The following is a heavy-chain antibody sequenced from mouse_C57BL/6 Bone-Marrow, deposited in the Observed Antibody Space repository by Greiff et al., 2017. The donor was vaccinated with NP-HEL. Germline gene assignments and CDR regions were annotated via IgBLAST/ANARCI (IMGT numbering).Heavy chain of an antibody. CDR3: NRTIWDGYYGVDY. Sequence: VQLQQSGAELVRPGASVKLSCTASGFNIKDDYMHWVKQRPEQGLEWIGWIDPENGDTKYASKFQGKATITADTSSNTAYLQLSSLRSEDTAVYYCNRTIWDGYYGVDYGGQGTLVTVSA. CDR2: IDPENGDT. CDR1: GFNIKDDY. J-gene: IGHJ3*01. D-gene: IGHD2-3*01. V-gene: IGHV14-4*01.